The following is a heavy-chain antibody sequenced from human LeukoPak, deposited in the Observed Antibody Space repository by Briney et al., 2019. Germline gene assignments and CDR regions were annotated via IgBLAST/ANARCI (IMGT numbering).Heavy chain of an antibody. CDR1: GYAFTSYD. CDR3: ARGQWVGATNFDY. V-gene: IGHV1-8*01. J-gene: IGHJ4*02. CDR2: MNPNSGNT. D-gene: IGHD1-26*01. Sequence: ASVKVSCKASGYAFTSYDINWARQATGQGLEWMGWMNPNSGNTGYAQKFQGRVTMTRNTSISTAYMELSSLRSEDTAVYYCARGQWVGATNFDYWGQGTLVTVSS.